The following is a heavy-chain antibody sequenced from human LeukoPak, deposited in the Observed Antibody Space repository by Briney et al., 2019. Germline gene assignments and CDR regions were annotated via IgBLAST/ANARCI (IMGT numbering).Heavy chain of an antibody. CDR1: GGSISSYY. D-gene: IGHD5-18*01. CDR3: ARAGRGYNYGFVPSEIDYYYYYLDV. V-gene: IGHV4-59*01. J-gene: IGHJ6*03. CDR2: IYYSWST. Sequence: PSETLSLTCTVSGGSISSYYWSWIRQPPGKGLEGIGYIYYSWSTNYNPSLKSRVTISVDTSKNQFSLKLSSVTAADTAVYYCARAGRGYNYGFVPSEIDYYYYYLDVWGKGTTVTVSS.